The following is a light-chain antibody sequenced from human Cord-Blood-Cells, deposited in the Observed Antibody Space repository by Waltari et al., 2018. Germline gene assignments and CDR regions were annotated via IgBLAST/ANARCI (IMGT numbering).Light chain of an antibody. CDR3: QQSYSTPFT. Sequence: DIQMTQSPSSLSASVGDRVTITCRAGQSISSYLNWYQQKPGKAPKLLIYAASSLQSGVPSRFSGSGSGTDFTRTISSLQPEDFATYYCQQSYSTPFTFGPGTKVDIK. CDR1: QSISSY. V-gene: IGKV1-39*01. CDR2: AAS. J-gene: IGKJ3*01.